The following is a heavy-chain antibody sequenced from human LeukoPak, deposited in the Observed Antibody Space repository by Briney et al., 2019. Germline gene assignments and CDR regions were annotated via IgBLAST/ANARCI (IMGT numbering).Heavy chain of an antibody. CDR2: IRSKANSYAT. D-gene: IGHD6-13*01. CDR1: GFTFSGSA. V-gene: IGHV3-73*01. Sequence: PGGSLRLSCAASGFTFSGSAMHWVRQASGKGLEWVGRIRSKANSYATAYAASVKGRFTISRDDSKNTAYLQMNSLKTEDTAVYYCTSKHTAAAGTPFDYWGQGTLVTVSS. CDR3: TSKHTAAAGTPFDY. J-gene: IGHJ4*02.